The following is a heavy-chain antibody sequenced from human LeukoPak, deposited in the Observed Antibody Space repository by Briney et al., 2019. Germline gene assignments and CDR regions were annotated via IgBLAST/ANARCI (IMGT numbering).Heavy chain of an antibody. CDR3: ARRARITIFGVVINWFDP. V-gene: IGHV3-66*04. CDR1: GFTVSSNY. Sequence: GGSLRLSCAASGFTVSSNYMSWVRQAPGKGLEWVSVIYSGGSTYYADSVKGRFTISRDNSKNTLYLQMNSLRAEDTAVYYCARRARITIFGVVINWFDPWGQGTLVTVSS. D-gene: IGHD3-3*01. J-gene: IGHJ5*02. CDR2: IYSGGST.